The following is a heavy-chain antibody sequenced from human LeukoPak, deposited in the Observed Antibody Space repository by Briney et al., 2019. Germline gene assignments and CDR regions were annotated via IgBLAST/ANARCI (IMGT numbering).Heavy chain of an antibody. CDR2: IKQDGSEK. J-gene: IGHJ5*02. V-gene: IGHV3-7*01. D-gene: IGHD6-19*01. CDR1: GFTYSSYW. Sequence: GGSLRLSCAASGFTYSSYWMSWVRQAPGKGLEWVANIKQDGSEKHYGDSVKGQFTISRDNAKKSLYLQMNSLRAEDTAVYYCARDFAVAGFDPWGQGTLVTVSS. CDR3: ARDFAVAGFDP.